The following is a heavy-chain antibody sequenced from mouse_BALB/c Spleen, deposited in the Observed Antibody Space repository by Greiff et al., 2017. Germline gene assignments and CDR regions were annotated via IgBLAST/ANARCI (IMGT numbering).Heavy chain of an antibody. V-gene: IGHV5-17*02. Sequence: EVQGVESGGGLVQPGGSRKLSCAASGFTFSSFGMHWVRQAPEKGLEWVAYISSGSSTIYYADTVKGRFTISRDNPKNTLFLQMTSLRSEDTAMYYCAREENYYGSSPLGYWGQGTTLTVSS. CDR3: AREENYYGSSPLGY. CDR1: GFTFSSFG. D-gene: IGHD1-1*01. CDR2: ISSGSSTI. J-gene: IGHJ2*01.